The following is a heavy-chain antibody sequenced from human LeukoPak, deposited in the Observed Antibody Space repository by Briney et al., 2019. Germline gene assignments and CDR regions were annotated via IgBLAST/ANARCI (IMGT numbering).Heavy chain of an antibody. J-gene: IGHJ6*02. CDR1: GYTFTSYG. CDR2: ISAYNGNT. CDR3: ARGAHYDILTGYFLWNYYYYGMDV. Sequence: GASVKVSCKASGYTFTSYGISWVRQAPGQGLEWMGWISAYNGNTNCAQKLQGRVTMTTDTSTSTAYMELRSLRSDDTAVYYCARGAHYDILTGYFLWNYYYYGMDVWGQGTTVTVSS. V-gene: IGHV1-18*01. D-gene: IGHD3-9*01.